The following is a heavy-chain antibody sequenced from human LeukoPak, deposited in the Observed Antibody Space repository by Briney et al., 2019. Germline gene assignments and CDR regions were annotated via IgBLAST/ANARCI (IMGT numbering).Heavy chain of an antibody. CDR3: ATTYYDSSGYQGY. Sequence: GSPVKVSCKASGGTFSSYAISWVRQAPGQGLEWMGWISAYNGNTNYAQKLQGRVTMTTDTSTSTAYMELRSLRSDDTAVYYCATTYYDSSGYQGYWGQGTLVTVSS. CDR2: ISAYNGNT. J-gene: IGHJ4*02. D-gene: IGHD3-22*01. CDR1: GGTFSSYA. V-gene: IGHV1-18*01.